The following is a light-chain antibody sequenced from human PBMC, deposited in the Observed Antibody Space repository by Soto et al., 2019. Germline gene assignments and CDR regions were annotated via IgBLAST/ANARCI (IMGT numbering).Light chain of an antibody. J-gene: IGKJ4*01. CDR1: QSVDNY. V-gene: IGKV3-11*01. Sequence: IVLTHSPTTLSLSPGERATLSCRASQSVDNYLDWYQQKPGQAPRLLIYESSNRATGIPARFSGSGSGTDFTLTISSLEPDDFAVYYCQQRYNLPLTFGGGTKVDI. CDR2: ESS. CDR3: QQRYNLPLT.